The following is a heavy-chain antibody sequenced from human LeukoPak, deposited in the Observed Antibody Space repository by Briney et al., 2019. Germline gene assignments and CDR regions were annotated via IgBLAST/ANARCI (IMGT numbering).Heavy chain of an antibody. CDR1: GGSFSGYY. D-gene: IGHD3-10*01. V-gene: IGHV4-34*01. CDR2: INHSGST. J-gene: IGHJ4*02. CDR3: ARAGLWFGEPNFDY. Sequence: PSETLSLTCAVYGGSFSGYYWSWIRQPPEKGLEWIGEINHSGSTNYNPSLKSRVTISVDTSKNQFSLKLSSVTAADTAVYYCARAGLWFGEPNFDYWGQGTLVTVSS.